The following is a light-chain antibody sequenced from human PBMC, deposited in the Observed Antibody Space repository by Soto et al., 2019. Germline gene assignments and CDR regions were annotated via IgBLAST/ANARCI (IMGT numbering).Light chain of an antibody. Sequence: EIVLTQSPGTLSLSPGERATLSCRASQNVTSRYLAWYQQKPVQAPRLLIFGAFSRATSIPAELSGSGSGTEFTLTISRLEPEDFAVYYCQHYGTSHTCGQATKL. V-gene: IGKV3-20*01. CDR2: GAF. CDR3: QHYGTSHT. CDR1: QNVTSRY. J-gene: IGKJ2*01.